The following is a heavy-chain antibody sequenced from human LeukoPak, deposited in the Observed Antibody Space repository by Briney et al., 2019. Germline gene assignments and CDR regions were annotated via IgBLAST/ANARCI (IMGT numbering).Heavy chain of an antibody. CDR2: IKQDGSEK. D-gene: IGHD5-12*01. Sequence: GGSLRLSCAASGFTFSSYWMSWVRQAPGKGLEWVANIKQDGSEKYYVDSVKGRFTISRDNAKNSLYLQMNSLRAEDTAVYYCARDFVARPAMWYYYYYYMDVWGKGTAVTVSS. J-gene: IGHJ6*03. V-gene: IGHV3-7*01. CDR1: GFTFSSYW. CDR3: ARDFVARPAMWYYYYYYMDV.